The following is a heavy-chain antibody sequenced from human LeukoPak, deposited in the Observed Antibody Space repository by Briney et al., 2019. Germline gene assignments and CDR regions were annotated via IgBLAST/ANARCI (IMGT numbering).Heavy chain of an antibody. Sequence: GGSLRLSCAASGFTFSSYAMSWVRQAPGKGLEWVSAISGSGGSTYYADSVKGRFTISRDNSKNTLYLQMNSLRAEDTAVYYCAKDLTWGDYVWGSYRYTTSIDYWGQGTLVTVSS. CDR2: ISGSGGST. D-gene: IGHD3-16*02. V-gene: IGHV3-23*01. J-gene: IGHJ4*02. CDR3: AKDLTWGDYVWGSYRYTTSIDY. CDR1: GFTFSSYA.